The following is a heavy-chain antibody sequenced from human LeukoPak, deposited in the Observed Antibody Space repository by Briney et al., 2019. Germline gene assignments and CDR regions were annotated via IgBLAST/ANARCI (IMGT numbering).Heavy chain of an antibody. CDR2: IYTSGST. V-gene: IGHV4-61*02. CDR1: GGSISSGSYY. CDR3: ARDYDCSSTSCLEYYYYYMDV. Sequence: SETLSLTCTVSGGSISSGSYYWSWIRQPAGKGLEWIGRIYTSGSTNYNPSLKSRVTISVDTSKNQFSPKLSSVTAADTAVYYCARDYDCSSTSCLEYYYYYMDVWGQGTLVTVSS. J-gene: IGHJ6*03. D-gene: IGHD2-2*01.